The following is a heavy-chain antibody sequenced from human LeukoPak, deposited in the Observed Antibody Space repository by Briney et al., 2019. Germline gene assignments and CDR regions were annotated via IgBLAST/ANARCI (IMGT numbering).Heavy chain of an antibody. V-gene: IGHV3-21*01. Sequence: PGGSLRLYCAASGFTFSSYSMNWVRQAPGKGLEWVSSIGSNIGYIYYADSVKGRFTIFRDNAKNSVYLQMNSLRAEDTAVYYCSRGRDYYDTEGYCREFDYWGQGTLVTVSS. CDR3: SRGRDYYDTEGYCREFDY. D-gene: IGHD3-22*01. J-gene: IGHJ4*02. CDR1: GFTFSSYS. CDR2: IGSNIGYI.